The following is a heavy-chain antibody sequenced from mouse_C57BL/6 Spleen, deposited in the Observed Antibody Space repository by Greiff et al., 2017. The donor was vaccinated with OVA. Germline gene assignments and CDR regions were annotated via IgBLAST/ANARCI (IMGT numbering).Heavy chain of an antibody. CDR2: IDPSDSYT. CDR3: ARRFITTVVARYFDV. CDR1: GYTFTSYW. J-gene: IGHJ1*03. V-gene: IGHV1-69*01. Sequence: QVQLKQPGAELVMPGASVKLSCKASGYTFTSYWMHWVKQRPGQGLEWIGEIDPSDSYTNYNQKFKGKSTLTVDKSSSTAYMQLSSLTSEDSAVYYCARRFITTVVARYFDVWGTGTTVTVSS. D-gene: IGHD1-1*01.